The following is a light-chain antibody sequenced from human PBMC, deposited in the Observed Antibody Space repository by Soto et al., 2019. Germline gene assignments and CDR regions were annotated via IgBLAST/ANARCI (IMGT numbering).Light chain of an antibody. Sequence: SALTKPASVSGSPGQSITISCTGTSSDVGDYNYVSWYQQHPGKAPKLMIYDVSNRPSGVSNRFSGFKSGNTASLTISGLQAEDEADYYCSSYTSSSNYVFGTGTKLTVL. J-gene: IGLJ1*01. CDR1: SSDVGDYNY. CDR2: DVS. CDR3: SSYTSSSNYV. V-gene: IGLV2-14*01.